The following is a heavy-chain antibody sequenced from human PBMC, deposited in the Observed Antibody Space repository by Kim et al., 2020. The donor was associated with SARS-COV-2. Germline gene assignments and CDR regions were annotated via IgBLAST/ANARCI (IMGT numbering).Heavy chain of an antibody. V-gene: IGHV6-1*01. CDR3: ARSLGGDSLWTYWYFDL. D-gene: IGHD2-21*02. CDR1: GDSVSSNSAA. CDR2: TYYRSKWYN. Sequence: SQTLSLTCAISGDSVSSNSAAWNWIRQSPSRGLEWLGRTYYRSKWYNDYAVSVKSRITINPDTSKNQFSLQLNSVTPEDTAVYYCARSLGGDSLWTYWYFDLWGRGTLVTVSS. J-gene: IGHJ2*01.